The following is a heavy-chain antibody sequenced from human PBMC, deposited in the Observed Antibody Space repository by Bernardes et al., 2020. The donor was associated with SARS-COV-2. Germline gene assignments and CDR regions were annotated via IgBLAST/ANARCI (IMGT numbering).Heavy chain of an antibody. J-gene: IGHJ4*02. D-gene: IGHD3-10*01. CDR2: INQSGNT. Sequence: SETLSLTCAVYGGSFSGYYWSWIRQPPGKGLEWIGEINQSGNTNYNPSLKSRVTISVDTSKNQFSLKLSSVTAADTAVYYCARGHVLLWFGELWGQGTLVTVS. CDR1: GGSFSGYY. CDR3: ARGHVLLWFGEL. V-gene: IGHV4-34*01.